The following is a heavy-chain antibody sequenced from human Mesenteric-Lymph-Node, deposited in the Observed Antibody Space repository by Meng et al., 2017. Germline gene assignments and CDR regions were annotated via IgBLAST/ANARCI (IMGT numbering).Heavy chain of an antibody. CDR3: ARSEIGYCSGGSCYPIDY. D-gene: IGHD2-15*01. CDR2: INPNSGGT. J-gene: IGHJ4*01. V-gene: IGHV1-2*02. CDR1: GYTFTGYY. Sequence: ASVKVSCKASGYTFTGYYMHWVRQAPGQGLEWMGWINPNSGGTNYAQKFQGRVTMTRNTSISTAYMELSSLRSEDTAVYYCARSEIGYCSGGSCYPIDYWGHGTPVTVSS.